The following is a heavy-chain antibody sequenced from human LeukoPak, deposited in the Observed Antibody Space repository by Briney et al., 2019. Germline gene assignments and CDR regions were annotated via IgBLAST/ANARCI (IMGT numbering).Heavy chain of an antibody. J-gene: IGHJ4*02. D-gene: IGHD6-19*01. CDR1: GGSISSSSYY. CDR2: IYYSGST. V-gene: IGHV4-39*01. CDR3: ARHGPGWYYSDY. Sequence: PSETLSLTCTVSGGSISSSSYYWGWIRQPPGKGLEWIGSIYYSGSTYYNPSLKSRVTISVDTSKNQSSLKLSSVTAADTAVYYCARHGPGWYYSDYWGQGTLVTVSS.